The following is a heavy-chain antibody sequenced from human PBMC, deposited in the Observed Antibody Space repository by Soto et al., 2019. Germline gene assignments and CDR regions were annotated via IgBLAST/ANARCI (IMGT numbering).Heavy chain of an antibody. Sequence: GGSLRLSCAAAGFIFGAYAVSWVRQAPEKGLEWDSTVSGNGGKTYYAESIKGRFTISRDNYENTLYLQMNSLRAEDTAMYYCAKDRDIGVAVATYGIDVWGQGPTVTVSS. V-gene: IGHV3-23*01. J-gene: IGHJ6*02. CDR2: VSGNGGKT. D-gene: IGHD2-15*01. CDR1: GFIFGAYA. CDR3: AKDRDIGVAVATYGIDV.